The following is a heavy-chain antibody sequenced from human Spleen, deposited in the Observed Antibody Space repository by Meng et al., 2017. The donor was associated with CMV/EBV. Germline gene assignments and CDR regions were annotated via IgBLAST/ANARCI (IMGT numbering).Heavy chain of an antibody. D-gene: IGHD3-3*01. CDR1: GGTFSSYA. CDR2: IIPIFGTA. V-gene: IGHV1-69*05. J-gene: IGHJ4*02. Sequence: SVKVSCKASGGTFSSYAISWVRQAPGQGLEWMGGIIPIFGTANYAQKFQGRVTITTDESTSTAYMELSSLRSEDTAVYYCARADFWSGSHPYFHHWGQGALVTVSS. CDR3: ARADFWSGSHPYFHH.